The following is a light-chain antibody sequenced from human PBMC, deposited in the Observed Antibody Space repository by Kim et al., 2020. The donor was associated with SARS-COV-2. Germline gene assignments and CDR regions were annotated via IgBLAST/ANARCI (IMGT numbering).Light chain of an antibody. V-gene: IGKV3-15*01. Sequence: EIVMTQSQATLSLSPGETVTLSCRASQSVSSDLAWYQQKPGQAPRLLIYAAFTRATGIPARFSGSWSGREFTLTINSLQSEDFAFYYCHQYNSWPPGTFGQGTKVDIK. CDR1: QSVSSD. J-gene: IGKJ1*01. CDR3: HQYNSWPPGT. CDR2: AAF.